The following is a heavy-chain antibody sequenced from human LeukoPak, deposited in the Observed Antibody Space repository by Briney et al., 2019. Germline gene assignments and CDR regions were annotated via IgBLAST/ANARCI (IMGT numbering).Heavy chain of an antibody. J-gene: IGHJ6*03. CDR3: AREKEGYCSRTSCYLDYYYYYMDV. V-gene: IGHV3-7*01. CDR1: GFTFSSYW. CDR2: IKKDGSEK. D-gene: IGHD2-2*01. Sequence: GGSLRLSCAASGFTFSSYWMSWVRQAPGKGLEWVANIKKDGSEKYYVDSVKGRFTISRDNAKTSLYLQMNSLRAEDTAVYYCAREKEGYCSRTSCYLDYYYYYMDVWGKGTTVTISS.